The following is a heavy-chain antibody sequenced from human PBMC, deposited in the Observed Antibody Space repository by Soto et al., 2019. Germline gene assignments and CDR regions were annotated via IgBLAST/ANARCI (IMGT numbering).Heavy chain of an antibody. CDR3: ASSSPGYYYYGMDV. V-gene: IGHV4-31*03. CDR1: GGSISSGGYY. D-gene: IGHD6-6*01. CDR2: IYYSGST. J-gene: IGHJ6*02. Sequence: SETLSLTCTVSGGSISSGGYYWSWIRQHPGKGLEWIGYIYYSGSTYYNPSLKSRVTISVDTSKNQFSLKLSSVTAADTAVYYCASSSPGYYYYGMDVWGQGTTVTVSS.